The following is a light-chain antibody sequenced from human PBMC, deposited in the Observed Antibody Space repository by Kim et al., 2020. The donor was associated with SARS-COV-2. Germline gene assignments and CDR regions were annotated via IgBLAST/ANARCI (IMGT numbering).Light chain of an antibody. CDR1: QRVRSNF. J-gene: IGKJ2*01. CDR3: QRYGGSPPHS. Sequence: FPGDGTAHSCRASQRVRSNFLAWYQQKPGQAPRLLVYSVSSRARGVPDRFSGSGSGAGFTLTNNRLEPGDFGVYYCQRYGGSPPHSFGQETKLEI. V-gene: IGKV3-20*01. CDR2: SVS.